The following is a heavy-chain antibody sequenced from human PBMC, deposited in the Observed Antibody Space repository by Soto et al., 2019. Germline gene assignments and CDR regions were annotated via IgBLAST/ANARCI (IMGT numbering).Heavy chain of an antibody. CDR3: TGRLGYYTRYTYYYGMDV. V-gene: IGHV4-39*01. J-gene: IGHJ6*02. CDR1: GGSISSSSYY. CDR2: IYYSGST. D-gene: IGHD3-3*01. Sequence: TLSLTCTVSGGSISSSSYYWGWIRQPPGKGLEWIGSIYYSGSTYYNPSLKSRVTISVDTSKNQFSLKLSSVTAADTAVYYCTGRLGYYTRYTYYYGMDVWGQGTTVTVSS.